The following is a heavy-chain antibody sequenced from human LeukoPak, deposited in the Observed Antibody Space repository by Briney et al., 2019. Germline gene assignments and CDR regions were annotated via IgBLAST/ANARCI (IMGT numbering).Heavy chain of an antibody. CDR2: ISAYNGNT. Sequence: GASVKVSCKASGYTFTTYGISWVRQAPGQGLEWMGWISAYNGNTNYAQKFQGRVTMTTDTSTSTAYVELRSLRSDDTAVYYCARDPLTKGEVLADYWGQGTLVTVSS. J-gene: IGHJ4*02. CDR3: ARDPLTKGEVLADY. CDR1: GYTFTTYG. D-gene: IGHD1-26*01. V-gene: IGHV1-18*01.